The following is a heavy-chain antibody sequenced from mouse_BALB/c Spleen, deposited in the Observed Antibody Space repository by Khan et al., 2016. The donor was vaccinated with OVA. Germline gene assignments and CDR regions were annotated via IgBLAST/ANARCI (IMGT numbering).Heavy chain of an antibody. Sequence: EVELVESGGGLVKPGWSLKLSCAASGFTFSSFAMSWVRQTPEKRLEWVATISSAGTYTYYPDSLKGRFTISRDNAKNTLYLQMNSLRSEDTVTYYCANGNYGWFAYWGQGTLVTVSA. D-gene: IGHD2-1*01. CDR3: ANGNYGWFAY. CDR1: GFTFSSFA. CDR2: ISSAGTYT. V-gene: IGHV5-9-1*01. J-gene: IGHJ3*01.